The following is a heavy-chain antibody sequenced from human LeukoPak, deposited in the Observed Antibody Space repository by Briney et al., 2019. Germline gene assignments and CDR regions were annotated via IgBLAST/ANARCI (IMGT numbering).Heavy chain of an antibody. CDR2: INPNSGGT. Sequence: GASVKVSCMASGYTFTGYYMHWVRQAPGQGLESMGWINPNSGGTNYAQKFQGRVTMTRDTSISAVYMELSRLRSDDTAVYYCARDGTGVYNLVQYWGQGTLVTVSS. J-gene: IGHJ4*02. V-gene: IGHV1-2*02. D-gene: IGHD5-24*01. CDR3: ARDGTGVYNLVQY. CDR1: GYTFTGYY.